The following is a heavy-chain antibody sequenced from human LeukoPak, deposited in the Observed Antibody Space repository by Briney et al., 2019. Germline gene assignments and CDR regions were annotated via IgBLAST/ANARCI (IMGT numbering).Heavy chain of an antibody. Sequence: PGGSLRLSCAVSGFTVSTNYMGWVRQAPGKGLEWVSVIYTGDSTYYADSVKGRFTISRDNAKNSLSLQLNSLRAEDTAVYYCARDRSSFFFDYWGQGTLVTVSS. V-gene: IGHV3-53*01. J-gene: IGHJ4*02. CDR2: IYTGDST. CDR3: ARDRSSFFFDY. D-gene: IGHD6-6*01. CDR1: GFTVSTNY.